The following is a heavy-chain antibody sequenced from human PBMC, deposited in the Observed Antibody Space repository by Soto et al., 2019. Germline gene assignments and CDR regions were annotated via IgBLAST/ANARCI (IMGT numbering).Heavy chain of an antibody. Sequence: QITLKESGPTLVKPTQTLTLTCTFSGFSLSTSGVGVGWIRQPPGKALEWLALIYCNDDKRYSPSLKSRLTITKDTSKNQVVLTMTNMDPVDTATYYCALYYYDSSGYYYHSQYFQHWGQGTLVTVSS. CDR3: ALYYYDSSGYYYHSQYFQH. CDR2: IYCNDDK. V-gene: IGHV2-5*01. J-gene: IGHJ1*01. D-gene: IGHD3-22*01. CDR1: GFSLSTSGVG.